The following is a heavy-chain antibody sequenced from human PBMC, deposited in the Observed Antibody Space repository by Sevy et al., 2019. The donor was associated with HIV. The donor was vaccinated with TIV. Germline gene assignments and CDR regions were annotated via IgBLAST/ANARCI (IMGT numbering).Heavy chain of an antibody. CDR3: TTDTGISDYDFWSGRDDTFDN. CDR1: GFTFSNAW. V-gene: IGHV3-15*01. D-gene: IGHD3-3*01. J-gene: IGHJ3*02. Sequence: GGSLRLSCAASGFTFSNAWMCWVRQAPGKGLEWVGRIKSKTDGGTTDYAAPVKGRFTISTDESKNTLYLQMNSLKTEDTAVYYCTTDTGISDYDFWSGRDDTFDNWGQGTMVTVSS. CDR2: IKSKTDGGTT.